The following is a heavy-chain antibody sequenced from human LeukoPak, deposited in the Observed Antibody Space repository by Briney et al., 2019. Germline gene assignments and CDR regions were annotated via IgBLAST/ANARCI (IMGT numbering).Heavy chain of an antibody. Sequence: PSETLSLTCTVSGGSISSGDYYWSWIRQPPGKGLEWIGYIYYSGSTYYNPSLKSRVTISVDTSKNQFSLKLSSVTAADTAVYYCARSNDHGDYLFDYWGQGTLVTVSS. CDR3: ARSNDHGDYLFDY. CDR1: GGSISSGDYY. J-gene: IGHJ4*02. V-gene: IGHV4-30-4*08. D-gene: IGHD4-17*01. CDR2: IYYSGST.